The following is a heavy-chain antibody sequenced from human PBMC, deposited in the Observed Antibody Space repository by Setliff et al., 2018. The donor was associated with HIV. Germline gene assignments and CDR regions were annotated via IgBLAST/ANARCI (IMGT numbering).Heavy chain of an antibody. CDR3: ARVRLTMLMMVDYFDQ. V-gene: IGHV4-4*07. Sequence: SETLSLTCRVSGGLMSGYFWSWVRQPPGKGLEWVGHIYSTGDTNYNPSLKSRVTLSADTSKNQLSLSPTSVTAAYTAVYYCARVRLTMLMMVDYFDQWGQGTLVTVSS. D-gene: IGHD3-10*02. CDR1: GGLMSGYF. CDR2: IYSTGDT. J-gene: IGHJ4*02.